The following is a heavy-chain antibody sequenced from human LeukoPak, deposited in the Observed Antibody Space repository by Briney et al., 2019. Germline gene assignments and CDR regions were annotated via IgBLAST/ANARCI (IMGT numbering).Heavy chain of an antibody. CDR1: GFTFDDYA. J-gene: IGHJ4*02. CDR2: ISWNSGSI. V-gene: IGHV3-9*01. D-gene: IGHD5-12*01. Sequence: GRSLRLSCAASGFTFDDYAMHWVRQAPGKGLEWVSGISWNSGSIGYADSVKGRFTISRDNAKNSLYLQMNSLRAEDTALYYCAQDMGSRVATMDYWGQGTLVTVSS. CDR3: AQDMGSRVATMDY.